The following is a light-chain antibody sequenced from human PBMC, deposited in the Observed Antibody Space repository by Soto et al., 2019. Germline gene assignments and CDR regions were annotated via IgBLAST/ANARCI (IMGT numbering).Light chain of an antibody. J-gene: IGKJ1*01. CDR1: QRVSSN. Sequence: EIVMTQSPATLSVSPGERATLSCRASQRVSSNLAWYQQKPGQAPRLLIYGASTRATGLPARFSGSGSGTEFTLTILSLESEDFAVYYCQQYNNWPPGTFGQGNKVDIK. CDR2: GAS. V-gene: IGKV3-15*01. CDR3: QQYNNWPPGT.